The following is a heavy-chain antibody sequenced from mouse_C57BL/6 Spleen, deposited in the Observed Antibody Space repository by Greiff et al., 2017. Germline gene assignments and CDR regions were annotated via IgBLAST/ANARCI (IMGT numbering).Heavy chain of an antibody. CDR2: IYPRSGNT. D-gene: IGHD3-2*02. CDR3: ARSWDSSGHFAY. V-gene: IGHV1-81*01. CDR1: GYTFTSYG. J-gene: IGHJ3*01. Sequence: QVQLQQSGAELARPGASVKLSCKASGYTFTSYGISWVKQRPGQGLEWIGEIYPRSGNTYYNEKFKGKATLTADKSSSTAYMELRSLTSEDSAVYFCARSWDSSGHFAYWGQGTLVTVSA.